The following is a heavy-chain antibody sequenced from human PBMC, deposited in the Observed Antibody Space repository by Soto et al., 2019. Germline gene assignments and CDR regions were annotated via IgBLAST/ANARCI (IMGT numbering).Heavy chain of an antibody. CDR3: VKVGGGGRYFDCLLRFDY. D-gene: IGHD3-9*01. V-gene: IGHV3-23*01. Sequence: GGSLRLSCAASGFTFSSYAMSWVRQAPGKGLEWVSAISGSGGSTYYADSVKGRFTISRDNSKNTLYLQMNSLRAEDTAVYYCVKVGGGGRYFDCLLRFDYGGKEPLVTVP. J-gene: IGHJ4*02. CDR2: ISGSGGST. CDR1: GFTFSSYA.